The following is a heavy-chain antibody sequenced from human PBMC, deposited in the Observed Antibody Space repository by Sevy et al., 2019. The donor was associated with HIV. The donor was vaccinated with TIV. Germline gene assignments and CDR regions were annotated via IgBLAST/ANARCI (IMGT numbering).Heavy chain of an antibody. CDR1: GFTFSSYS. CDR3: ARGSTGYYAGGYFDY. J-gene: IGHJ4*02. V-gene: IGHV3-48*02. CDR2: ISSSSSTI. Sequence: GGSLRLSCAASGFTFSSYSMNWVRQAPGKGLEWVSYISSSSSTIYYADSVKGRFTISRDNAKNSLYLQMNSRRDEETAVYYCARGSTGYYAGGYFDYWGQGTLVTVSS. D-gene: IGHD3-9*01.